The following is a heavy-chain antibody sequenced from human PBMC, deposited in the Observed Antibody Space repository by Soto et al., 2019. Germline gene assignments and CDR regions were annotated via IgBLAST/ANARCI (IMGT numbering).Heavy chain of an antibody. D-gene: IGHD2-2*03. CDR3: ARDALDIVVVPAAISKDNWFDP. CDR2: IWYDGSNK. J-gene: IGHJ5*02. V-gene: IGHV3-33*01. CDR1: GFTFSSYG. Sequence: GGSLRLSCAASGFTFSSYGMHWVRQAPGKGLEWVAVIWYDGSNKYYADSVKGRFTISRDNSKNTLYLQMNSLRAEDTAVYYCARDALDIVVVPAAISKDNWFDPWGQGTLVTVSS.